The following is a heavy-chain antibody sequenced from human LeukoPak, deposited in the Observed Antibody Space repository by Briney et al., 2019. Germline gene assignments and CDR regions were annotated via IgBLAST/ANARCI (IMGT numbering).Heavy chain of an antibody. CDR2: INHSGST. CDR3: ARAPSYCSGGSCYRSTGNWFDP. V-gene: IGHV4-34*01. Sequence: PSETLSLTCTVSGDSISSNYWSWIRQPPGKGLEWIGEINHSGSTNYNPSLKSRVTISVDTSKNQFSLKLSSVTAADTAVYYCARAPSYCSGGSCYRSTGNWFDPWGQGTLVTVSS. D-gene: IGHD2-15*01. J-gene: IGHJ5*02. CDR1: GDSISSNY.